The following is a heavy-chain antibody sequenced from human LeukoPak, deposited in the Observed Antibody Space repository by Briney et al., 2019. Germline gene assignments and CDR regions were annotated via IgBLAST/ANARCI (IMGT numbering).Heavy chain of an antibody. Sequence: ASVKVSCKASGDTFTRLAIRWARQAPGLGVQGMGRIVPSFGTTNYAQNFQDRVTITADKSTSTAHMELSSLRSEDTAIYFCSSTKSYLDATGLHFDFWGQGTLVTVSS. CDR1: GDTFTRLA. D-gene: IGHD2-15*01. J-gene: IGHJ4*02. V-gene: IGHV1-69*06. CDR2: IVPSFGTT. CDR3: SSTKSYLDATGLHFDF.